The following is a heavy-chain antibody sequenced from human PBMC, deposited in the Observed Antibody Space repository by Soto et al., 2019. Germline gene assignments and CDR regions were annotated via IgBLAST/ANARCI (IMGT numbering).Heavy chain of an antibody. CDR2: ISAHNGNT. D-gene: IGHD3-3*01. CDR1: GYTFTSYD. V-gene: IGHV1-18*01. J-gene: IGHJ4*02. Sequence: ASVKVSCKASGYTFTSYDINWVRQATGQGLEWMGWISAHNGNTNYAQKLQGRVTVTTDTSTSTAYMELRSLRSDDTAVYYCARVRDFWSGHPFDYWGQGTLVTVSS. CDR3: ARVRDFWSGHPFDY.